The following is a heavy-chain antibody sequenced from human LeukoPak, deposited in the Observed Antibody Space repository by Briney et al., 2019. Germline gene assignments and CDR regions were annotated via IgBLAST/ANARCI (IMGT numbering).Heavy chain of an antibody. CDR1: GFTFSSYA. CDR2: ISGSGGST. Sequence: SGGSLRLSCAASGFTFSSYAMSWVRQAPGKGLEWVSAISGSGGSTYYADSVKGRFTISRDNSKNTLYLQMNSLRAGDTAVFYCAKKSVGIYFNWGQGTLVSVPS. D-gene: IGHD1-26*01. J-gene: IGHJ4*02. V-gene: IGHV3-23*01. CDR3: AKKSVGIYFN.